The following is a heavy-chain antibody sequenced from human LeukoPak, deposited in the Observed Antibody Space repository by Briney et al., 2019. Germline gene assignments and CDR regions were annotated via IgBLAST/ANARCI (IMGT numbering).Heavy chain of an antibody. CDR3: ARDRHIAAAGYYFDY. V-gene: IGHV3-30*03. Sequence: GGSLRLSCAASGFTFSSYGMHWVRQAPGKGLEWVAVFSSDGSNKYYADSVKGRFTISRDNSKNTLYLQMNSLRVEDTAVYYCARDRHIAAAGYYFDYWGQGTLVTVSS. J-gene: IGHJ4*02. CDR2: FSSDGSNK. D-gene: IGHD6-25*01. CDR1: GFTFSSYG.